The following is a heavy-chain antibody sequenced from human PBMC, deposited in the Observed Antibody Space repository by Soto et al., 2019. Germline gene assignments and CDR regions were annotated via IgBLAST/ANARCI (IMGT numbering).Heavy chain of an antibody. D-gene: IGHD6-13*01. CDR1: GFTFSSYG. Sequence: GGSLRLSCAASGFTFSSYGMHWVRQAPGNGLEWVAVISYDGSNKYYADSVKGRFTISRDNSKNTLYLQMNSLRAEDTAVYYCAKDRGSSRWYRIMFDPWGQETLVTISS. CDR2: ISYDGSNK. J-gene: IGHJ5*02. V-gene: IGHV3-30*18. CDR3: AKDRGSSRWYRIMFDP.